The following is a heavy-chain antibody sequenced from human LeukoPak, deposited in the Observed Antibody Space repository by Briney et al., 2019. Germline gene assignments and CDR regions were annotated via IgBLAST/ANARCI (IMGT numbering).Heavy chain of an antibody. CDR1: GGSISSGDYY. D-gene: IGHD4-17*01. CDR2: IYYSGST. Sequence: SQTLSLTCTVSGGSISSGDYYWSWIRQPPGKGLEWIGYIYYSGSTYYNPSLKSRVTISVDTSKNQFSLKLSSVSAADTAVYYCARTTVTTSWAVDYWGQGTLVTVSS. CDR3: ARTTVTTSWAVDY. V-gene: IGHV4-30-4*01. J-gene: IGHJ4*02.